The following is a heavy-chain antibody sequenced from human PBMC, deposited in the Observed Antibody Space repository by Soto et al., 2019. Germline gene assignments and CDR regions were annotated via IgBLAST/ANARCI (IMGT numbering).Heavy chain of an antibody. D-gene: IGHD5-12*01. CDR3: ARRRDGYNSAFDI. Sequence: SVKVSCKASGGTFSNYAINWVRQAPGLGLEWMGQVTPKLATAKHAQKFQGRVTITADEPASTAYMYVSSLRSEDTAVYFCARRRDGYNSAFDIWGQGTLVTVSS. V-gene: IGHV1-69*13. J-gene: IGHJ3*02. CDR2: VTPKLATA. CDR1: GGTFSNYA.